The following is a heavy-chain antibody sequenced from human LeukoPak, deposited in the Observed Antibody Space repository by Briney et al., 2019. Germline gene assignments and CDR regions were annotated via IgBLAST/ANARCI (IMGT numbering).Heavy chain of an antibody. Sequence: SETLSLTCALPGGSFSGYYRTCIRQPPGKGLEWIGEINHSGNANYNPSLKSRVTISLDMSENHFSLKLTSVTAADTAVYYCARGQGTVTTHWGQGTLVTVSS. CDR2: INHSGNA. D-gene: IGHD4-17*01. CDR3: ARGQGTVTTH. V-gene: IGHV4-34*01. CDR1: GGSFSGYY. J-gene: IGHJ4*02.